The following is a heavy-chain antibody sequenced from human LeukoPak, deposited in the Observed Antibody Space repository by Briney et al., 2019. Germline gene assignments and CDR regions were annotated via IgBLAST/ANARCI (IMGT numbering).Heavy chain of an antibody. CDR1: GFTFSSYG. Sequence: GGSLRLSCAASGFTFSSYGMHWVRQAPGKGLEWVAVIWYDGSNKFYADSVKGRFTISRDNSKNTLYLQMSSLRAEDTAVYYCASSTSGYATYDCWGQGTLVTVSS. D-gene: IGHD5-12*01. J-gene: IGHJ4*02. V-gene: IGHV3-33*01. CDR2: IWYDGSNK. CDR3: ASSTSGYATYDC.